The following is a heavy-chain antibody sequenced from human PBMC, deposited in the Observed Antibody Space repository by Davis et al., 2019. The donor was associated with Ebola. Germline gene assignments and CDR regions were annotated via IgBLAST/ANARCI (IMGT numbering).Heavy chain of an antibody. Sequence: AASVKVSCKAPGHTFSNYAMHWVRQAPGQRLEWMGWIHGGNGNRKYSQKFQDRVTITMDTSANTAYMELSSLRSEDTAVYYCARASFAYNSGWYADYWGQGTLVTVSS. CDR1: GHTFSNYA. CDR3: ARASFAYNSGWYADY. CDR2: IHGGNGNR. J-gene: IGHJ4*02. V-gene: IGHV1-3*01. D-gene: IGHD6-19*01.